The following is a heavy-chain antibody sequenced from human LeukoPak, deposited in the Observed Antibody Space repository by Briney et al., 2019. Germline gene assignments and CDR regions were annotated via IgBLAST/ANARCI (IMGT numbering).Heavy chain of an antibody. CDR2: MSTSSNHI. Sequence: PGGSLRLSCTASGFTCSSYTMNWVRQTPGKGVEWVASMSTSSNHINYVDSVKGRFTVSRDNADFSLFLHMDSLRTEDSGIYYCARPSALAGSPYYYAYMDVWGKGTTVTVSS. CDR3: ARPSALAGSPYYYAYMDV. J-gene: IGHJ6*03. CDR1: GFTCSSYT. D-gene: IGHD6-19*01. V-gene: IGHV3-21*04.